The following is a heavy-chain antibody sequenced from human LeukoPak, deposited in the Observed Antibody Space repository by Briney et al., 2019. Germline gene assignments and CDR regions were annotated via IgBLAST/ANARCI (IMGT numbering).Heavy chain of an antibody. J-gene: IGHJ4*02. D-gene: IGHD3-10*01. V-gene: IGHV1-2*02. CDR1: GYTFTGYY. CDR3: ASALWFGEYDFDY. CDR2: INPNSGGT. Sequence: ASVKVSCKSSGYTFTGYYMHWVRQAPGQGLEWMGWINPNSGGTNYAQKFQGRVTMTRDTSISTAYMELSRLRSDDTAVYYCASALWFGEYDFDYWGQGTLVTVSS.